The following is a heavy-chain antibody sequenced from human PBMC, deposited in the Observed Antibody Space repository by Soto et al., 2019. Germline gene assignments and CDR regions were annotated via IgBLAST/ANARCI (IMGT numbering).Heavy chain of an antibody. J-gene: IGHJ3*02. V-gene: IGHV3-33*01. Sequence: QVQLVESGGGVVQPGRSLRLSCAASGFTFSSYGMHWVRQAPGKGLEWVAVIWYDGSNKYYADSVKGRFTISRDNSKNTLYLQMNSLRAEDTAVYYCARDKVQTTELGAAFDIWGQGTMVTVSS. CDR3: ARDKVQTTELGAAFDI. CDR2: IWYDGSNK. CDR1: GFTFSSYG. D-gene: IGHD4-17*01.